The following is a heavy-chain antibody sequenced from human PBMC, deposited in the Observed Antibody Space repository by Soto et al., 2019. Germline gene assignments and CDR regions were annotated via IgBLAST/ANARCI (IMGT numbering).Heavy chain of an antibody. J-gene: IGHJ4*02. D-gene: IGHD3-10*02. CDR2: SSNSGTYT. Sequence: AGGYLRLSCAASGFRLSDYYMSWIRQAPGKGLEWLSYSSNSGTYTRYAGSVKGRFSISRDNARNSLYLQINSLRGEDTAIYYCARLGDNYNVLDFRGQGPLVTV. V-gene: IGHV3-11*06. CDR3: ARLGDNYNVLDF. CDR1: GFRLSDYY.